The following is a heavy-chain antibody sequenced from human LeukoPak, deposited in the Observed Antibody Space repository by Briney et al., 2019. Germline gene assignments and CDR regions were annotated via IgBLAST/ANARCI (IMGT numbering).Heavy chain of an antibody. D-gene: IGHD3-10*01. CDR1: GGSISSYY. V-gene: IGHV4-59*01. Sequence: SGTLSLTCTVSGGSISSYYWSWIRQPPGKGLEWVGYIYYSGSTNYNPSLKSRVTISVDTSKNQFSLKLSSVTAADTAVYYCARAVYYGSTLDYWGQGTLVTVSS. CDR3: ARAVYYGSTLDY. CDR2: IYYSGST. J-gene: IGHJ4*02.